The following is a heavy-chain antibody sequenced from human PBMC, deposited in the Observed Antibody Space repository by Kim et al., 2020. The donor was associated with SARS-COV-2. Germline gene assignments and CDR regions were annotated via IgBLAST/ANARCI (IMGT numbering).Heavy chain of an antibody. D-gene: IGHD4-17*01. V-gene: IGHV3-23*01. J-gene: IGHJ4*02. Sequence: ADSVKGRFTISRDNSKNTLYLQMNSLRAEDTAVYYCAKDRSLVTTFFDYWGQGTLVTVSS. CDR3: AKDRSLVTTFFDY.